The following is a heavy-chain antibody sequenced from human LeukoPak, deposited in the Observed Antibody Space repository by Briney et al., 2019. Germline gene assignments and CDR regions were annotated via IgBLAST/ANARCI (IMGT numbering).Heavy chain of an antibody. D-gene: IGHD4-17*01. Sequence: GGSLRLSCAASGFTFSRYWMSWVRQAPGKGLECVAIIKQDATEKYYVDSVKGRFTISRDNAKNSLYLQMNSLRAEDTAVYYCARDHTVTPWAFDIWGQGTMVTVSS. CDR3: ARDHTVTPWAFDI. CDR1: GFTFSRYW. J-gene: IGHJ3*02. CDR2: IKQDATEK. V-gene: IGHV3-7*01.